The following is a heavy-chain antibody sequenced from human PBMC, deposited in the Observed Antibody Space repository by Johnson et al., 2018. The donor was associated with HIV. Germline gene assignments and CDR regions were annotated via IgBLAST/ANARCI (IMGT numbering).Heavy chain of an antibody. Sequence: QVQLVESGGGVVRPGRSLRLSCAASGFTFNTYAIHWVRQAPGKGLEWVAVISYDGSYKYFADSVKGRFTISRDNSKNSLYLQMNSLRAEDTALFYCARVSRLGDITMLSDAFDIWGQGTMVTVSS. CDR1: GFTFNTYA. CDR2: ISYDGSYK. J-gene: IGHJ3*02. V-gene: IGHV3-30-3*01. D-gene: IGHD3-10*01. CDR3: ARVSRLGDITMLSDAFDI.